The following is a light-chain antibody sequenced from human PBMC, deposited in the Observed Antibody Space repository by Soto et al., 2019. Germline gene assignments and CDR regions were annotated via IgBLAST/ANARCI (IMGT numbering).Light chain of an antibody. CDR3: ASYAGSNKV. V-gene: IGLV2-8*01. J-gene: IGLJ1*01. Sequence: QSALTQPPSASGSPGQSVTISCTGTSSDVGGYDYVSWYQQHPGKAPKLMIYEVTNRPSGVPDRFSGSKSGNTASLTVSGLVAEDEADYYCASYAGSNKVFGTGTKLTVL. CDR1: SSDVGGYDY. CDR2: EVT.